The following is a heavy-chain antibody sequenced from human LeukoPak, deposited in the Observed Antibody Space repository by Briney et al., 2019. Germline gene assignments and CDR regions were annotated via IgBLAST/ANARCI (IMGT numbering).Heavy chain of an antibody. J-gene: IGHJ4*02. CDR1: GFTFSSSW. CDR3: ARAPGYSSWNFDY. V-gene: IGHV3-7*03. CDR2: IKQDGSEK. D-gene: IGHD6-19*01. Sequence: GGSLRLSSAAPGFTFSSSWMSWVPQAPGKGLEWVANIKQDGSEKYYVDSVKGRFTISRDNAKNSLYLQMNSLRAEDTAVYYCARAPGYSSWNFDYWGQGTLVTVSS.